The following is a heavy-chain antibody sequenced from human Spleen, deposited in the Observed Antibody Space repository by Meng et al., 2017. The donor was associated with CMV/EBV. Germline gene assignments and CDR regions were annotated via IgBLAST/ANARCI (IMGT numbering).Heavy chain of an antibody. CDR1: GFTFSDFY. CDR2: IKQDGSEK. J-gene: IGHJ6*02. CDR3: ARDGTYSSSWYYYYGMDV. D-gene: IGHD6-13*01. V-gene: IGHV3-7*01. Sequence: GGSLRLSCAASGFTFSDFYMSWIRQAPGKGLEWVANIKQDGSEKYYVDSVKGRFTISRDNAKNSLYLQMNSLRAEDTAVYYCARDGTYSSSWYYYYGMDVWGQGTTVTVSS.